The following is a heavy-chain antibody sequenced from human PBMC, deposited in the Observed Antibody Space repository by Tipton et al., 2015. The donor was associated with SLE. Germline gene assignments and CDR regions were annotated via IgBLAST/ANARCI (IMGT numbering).Heavy chain of an antibody. Sequence: QVQLVQSGAEVKKPGASVKVSCKASGYTFTSYAISWVRQAPGQGLEWMGWISADNGNTNYEQTFQGRVTMTTDTSTSTAYMELRRLRSDDTAMYYCARPSFCSGGSCYGGVWVYFDSWGQGTLVTVSS. CDR2: ISADNGNT. CDR3: ARPSFCSGGSCYGGVWVYFDS. CDR1: GYTFTSYA. D-gene: IGHD2-15*01. J-gene: IGHJ4*02. V-gene: IGHV1-18*01.